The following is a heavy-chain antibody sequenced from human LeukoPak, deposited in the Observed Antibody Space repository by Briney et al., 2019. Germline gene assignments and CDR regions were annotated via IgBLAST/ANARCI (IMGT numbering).Heavy chain of an antibody. V-gene: IGHV3-23*01. CDR3: VKDGQDSSWYNFDY. D-gene: IGHD6-13*01. CDR2: IGGSGETT. Sequence: PGGSLRLSCAASGFTFSSYAMNWVRQAPGKGLEWVSVIGGSGETTYYPDSVRGRFTMSRDNSKNTVYLQMNSLSAEDTAVYYCVKDGQDSSWYNFDYWGQGTLVTVSS. J-gene: IGHJ4*02. CDR1: GFTFSSYA.